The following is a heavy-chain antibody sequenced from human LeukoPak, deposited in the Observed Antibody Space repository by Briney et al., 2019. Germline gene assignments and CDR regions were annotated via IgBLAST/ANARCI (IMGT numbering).Heavy chain of an antibody. Sequence: PSETLSLTCTVSNYSISSGYYWGWIRQSPGKGLEWIGSIYHGGSTYYNPSLRSRVIMSVDTSKNQFSLKLSSVTAADTAVYYCATQILLCHYYWGQGTLVTVSS. V-gene: IGHV4-38-2*02. CDR2: IYHGGST. CDR1: NYSISSGYY. D-gene: IGHD2/OR15-2a*01. CDR3: ATQILLCHYY. J-gene: IGHJ4*02.